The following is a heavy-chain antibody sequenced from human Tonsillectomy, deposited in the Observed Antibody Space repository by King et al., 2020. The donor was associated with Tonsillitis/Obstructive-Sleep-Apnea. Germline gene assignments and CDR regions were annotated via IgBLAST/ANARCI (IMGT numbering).Heavy chain of an antibody. D-gene: IGHD6-13*01. CDR2: IHYSGST. Sequence: QVQLQESGPGLVKPSETLSLTCTVSGGSISSYHWSWIRQPPGKGLEWIGYIHYSGSTNYNPSLKSRVTISVDTSKNQFSLKLSSVTAADTAVYYCAGGRKNISWYYYWGLGPLVTVSS. CDR1: GGSISSYH. V-gene: IGHV4-59*01. CDR3: AGGRKNISWYYY. J-gene: IGHJ4*01.